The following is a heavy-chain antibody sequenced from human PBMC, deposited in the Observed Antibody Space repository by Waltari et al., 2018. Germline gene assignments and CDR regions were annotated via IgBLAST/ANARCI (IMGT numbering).Heavy chain of an antibody. J-gene: IGHJ4*02. CDR3: AKLTPPEDY. CDR2: IKSEGGGI. D-gene: IGHD7-27*01. V-gene: IGHV3-74*01. CDR1: GFSFSSSW. Sequence: EVQLVESGGSLVQPGGSLRLSCATSGFSFSSSWMHWVRHSPGKGLGGVSRIKSEGGGIGYADSVRGRFTVSRDNARNTLYLQMNSLRDEDTAVYYCAKLTPPEDYWGQGTLVTVSS.